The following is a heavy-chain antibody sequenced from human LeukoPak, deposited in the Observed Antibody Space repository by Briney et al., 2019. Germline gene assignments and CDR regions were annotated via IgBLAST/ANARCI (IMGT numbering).Heavy chain of an antibody. D-gene: IGHD3-22*01. Sequence: SETLSLTCTVSGGSISSYYWSWIRQPARKGLEWIGRIYTSGSTNYNPSLKSRVTMSVDTSKNQFSLKLSSVTAADTAVYYCARDNMEDYYDSSGYSYWFDPWGQGTLVTVSS. V-gene: IGHV4-4*07. CDR2: IYTSGST. J-gene: IGHJ5*02. CDR1: GGSISSYY. CDR3: ARDNMEDYYDSSGYSYWFDP.